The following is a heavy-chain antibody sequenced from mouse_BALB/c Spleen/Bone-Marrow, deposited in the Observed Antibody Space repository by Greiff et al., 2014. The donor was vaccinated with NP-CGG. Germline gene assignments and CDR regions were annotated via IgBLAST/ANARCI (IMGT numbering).Heavy chain of an antibody. J-gene: IGHJ4*01. CDR2: IWGDGST. CDR1: GFSLTGYG. CDR3: ARGEDYDNYYAMDY. D-gene: IGHD2-4*01. V-gene: IGHV2-6-7*01. Sequence: QVQLKDSGPGLVAPSQSLSITCTVSGFSLTGYGVNWVRQPPGKGLEWLGMIWGDGSTDYNSALKSRLSISKDSSKSQVFLKMNSLQTDDTARYCCARGEDYDNYYAMDYWGQETSVTVSS.